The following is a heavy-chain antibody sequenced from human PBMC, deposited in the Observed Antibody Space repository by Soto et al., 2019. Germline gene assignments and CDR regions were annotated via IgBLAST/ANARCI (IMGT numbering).Heavy chain of an antibody. V-gene: IGHV1-3*01. D-gene: IGHD3-22*01. CDR2: INAGNGNT. Sequence: ASVKVSCKASGYTFTSYAMHWVRQAPGQRLEWMGWINAGNGNTKYSQKFQGRVTITRDTSASTAYMELSSLRSEDTAVYYCARSYYYDSSGYYFYYYYGMDVWGQGTTVTSP. J-gene: IGHJ6*02. CDR1: GYTFTSYA. CDR3: ARSYYYDSSGYYFYYYYGMDV.